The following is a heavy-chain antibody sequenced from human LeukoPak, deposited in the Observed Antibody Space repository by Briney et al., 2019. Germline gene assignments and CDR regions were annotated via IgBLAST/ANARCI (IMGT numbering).Heavy chain of an antibody. D-gene: IGHD4-17*01. CDR2: INHNSGGT. V-gene: IGHV1-2*02. CDR1: GYTFTGYY. J-gene: IGHJ4*02. Sequence: GASVKVSCKASGYTFTGYYMHGVRQAPGQGLEWMGWINHNSGGTNYAQKFQGRVTMTRDTSISTAYMELSRLRSDDTAVYYCARDRWPGDYGDNRSDYWGEGTLVTVSS. CDR3: ARDRWPGDYGDNRSDY.